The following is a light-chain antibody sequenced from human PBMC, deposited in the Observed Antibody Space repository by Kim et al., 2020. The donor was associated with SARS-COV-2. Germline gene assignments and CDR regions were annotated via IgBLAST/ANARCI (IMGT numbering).Light chain of an antibody. CDR1: QSVISTY. CDR2: GTS. J-gene: IGKJ1*01. V-gene: IGKV3-20*01. CDR3: LQCSPPGT. Sequence: EIVLTQSPGTLSLSPGERATLSCRASQSVISTYLAWYQQRPGQAPRLLIYGTSSRATGIPDRFSGSGSGTDFTLTISRLEPEDFAVYYCLQCSPPGTFGRGTKVDIK.